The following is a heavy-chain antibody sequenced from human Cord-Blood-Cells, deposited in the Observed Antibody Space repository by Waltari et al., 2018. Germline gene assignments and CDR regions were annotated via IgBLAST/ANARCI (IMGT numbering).Heavy chain of an antibody. CDR3: ARARRAAAGPDDFDI. J-gene: IGHJ3*02. CDR1: GYTFTSYA. V-gene: IGHV1-3*01. D-gene: IGHD6-13*01. CDR2: INAGNGNT. Sequence: QVQLVQSGAEVKKPGASVKVSCKASGYTFTSYAMHWVRQAPGQRLEWMGWINAGNGNTKYSQKFQGRVTITRDTSASTAYMELSSLRSEDTAVYYCARARRAAAGPDDFDIWGQGKMVTVSS.